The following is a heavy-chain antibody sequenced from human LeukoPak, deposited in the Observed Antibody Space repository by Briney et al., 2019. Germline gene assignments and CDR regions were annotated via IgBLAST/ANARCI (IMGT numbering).Heavy chain of an antibody. V-gene: IGHV4-30-2*01. CDR1: GGSISSGGYY. J-gene: IGHJ4*02. CDR3: ARGVAARPPDY. D-gene: IGHD6-6*01. Sequence: SQTLSLTCTVSGGSISSGGYYWSWIRQPPGKGLEWIGYIYHSGSTYYNPSLKSRVTISVDRSKNQFSLKLSSVTAADTAVYYCARGVAARPPDYWGQGTLVTVSS. CDR2: IYHSGST.